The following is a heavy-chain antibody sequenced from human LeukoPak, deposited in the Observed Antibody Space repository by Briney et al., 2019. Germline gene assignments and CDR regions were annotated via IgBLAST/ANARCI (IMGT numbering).Heavy chain of an antibody. J-gene: IGHJ4*02. V-gene: IGHV3-20*01. CDR3: ARESRSIAARPLDY. D-gene: IGHD6-6*01. CDR1: GFTFDDYG. Sequence: PGGSLRLSCAASGFTFDDYGMSWVRQAPGKGLEWVSGINWNGGSTGYADSVKGRFTISRDNAKNSLYLQMNSLRAEDTALYHCARESRSIAARPLDYWGQGTLVTVSS. CDR2: INWNGGST.